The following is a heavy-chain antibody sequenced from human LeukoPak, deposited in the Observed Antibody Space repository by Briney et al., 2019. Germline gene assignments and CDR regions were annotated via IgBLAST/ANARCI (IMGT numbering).Heavy chain of an antibody. CDR1: GGSISSGSCY. V-gene: IGHV4-61*02. J-gene: IGHJ4*02. CDR2: IYTSGST. CDR3: ARQTSTTSVDY. D-gene: IGHD2-2*01. Sequence: SETLSLNCTVSGGSISSGSCYWSWIRQPAGKGLEWIGRIYTSGSTNYTPSLKSRVTISVDTSKNQFSLNLSSVTAADTAVYYCARQTSTTSVDYWGQGTLVTVSS.